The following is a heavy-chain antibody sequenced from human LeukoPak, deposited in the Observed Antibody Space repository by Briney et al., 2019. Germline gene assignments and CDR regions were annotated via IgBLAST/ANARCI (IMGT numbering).Heavy chain of an antibody. CDR3: ARGLWGIDY. CDR2: INHSGST. CDR1: GGSFSGYY. D-gene: IGHD2-21*01. Sequence: SETLSLTCAVYGGSFSGYYWSWIRQPPGKGLEWIGEINHSGSTNYNPSLKSRVTISVDTSKNHFSLKLSSVTAADTAVYYCARGLWGIDYWDQGTLVTVSS. V-gene: IGHV4-34*01. J-gene: IGHJ4*02.